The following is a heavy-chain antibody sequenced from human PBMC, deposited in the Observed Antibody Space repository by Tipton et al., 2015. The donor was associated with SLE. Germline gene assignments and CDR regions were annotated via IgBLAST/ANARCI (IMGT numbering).Heavy chain of an antibody. CDR3: ASRDYDFWSGYYPFDY. D-gene: IGHD3-3*01. J-gene: IGHJ4*02. Sequence: TLSLTCTVSGGSISSSSYYWGGIRQPPGKGMEWIGSIYYSGSTYYNPSLKSRVTISVDPSKNQFSLKLSSVTAADTAVYYCASRDYDFWSGYYPFDYWGQGTLVTVSS. V-gene: IGHV4-39*01. CDR2: IYYSGST. CDR1: GGSISSSSYY.